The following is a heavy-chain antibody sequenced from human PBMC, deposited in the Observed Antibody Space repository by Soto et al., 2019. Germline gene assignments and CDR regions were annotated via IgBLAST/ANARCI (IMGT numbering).Heavy chain of an antibody. CDR1: EGILSSHN. CDR3: ARHCSGGTCYSGAEYFHH. V-gene: IGHV4-59*08. CDR2: IYYTGST. J-gene: IGHJ1*01. D-gene: IGHD2-15*01. Sequence: TLQTPSLTPTASEGILSSHNSLLIRLPLGNGLEWLRNIYYTGSTKYNPPLTTRVSLSIDTSKIQFSLRLSSVTVADTAVYFCARHCSGGTCYSGAEYFHHWGQGTLVTVSS.